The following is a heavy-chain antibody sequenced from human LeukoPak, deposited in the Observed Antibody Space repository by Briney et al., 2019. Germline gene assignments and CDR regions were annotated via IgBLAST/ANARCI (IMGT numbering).Heavy chain of an antibody. Sequence: PGGSLRLSCAASRFTFSSYGMHWVRQAPGKGLEWVAVISYDGSNKYYADSVKGRFTISRDNSKNTLYLQMNSLRAEDTAVYYCARDENPFSGYYYGGGAFDIWGQGTMVTVSS. CDR1: RFTFSSYG. CDR2: ISYDGSNK. J-gene: IGHJ3*02. V-gene: IGHV3-30*03. D-gene: IGHD3-22*01. CDR3: ARDENPFSGYYYGGGAFDI.